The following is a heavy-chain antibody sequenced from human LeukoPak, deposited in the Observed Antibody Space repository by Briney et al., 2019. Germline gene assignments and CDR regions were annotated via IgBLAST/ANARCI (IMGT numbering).Heavy chain of an antibody. V-gene: IGHV1-24*01. Sequence: ASVNVSCKVSGYTLTELSMHWVRQAPGKRLDWMGGFDPVDGETIYAQKFQGRVTMTEDTSTDTAYMELSSLRSEDTAVYYCATEPPCYYAHDAFDIWGQGTMVTVSS. CDR1: GYTLTELS. D-gene: IGHD3-10*01. CDR2: FDPVDGET. J-gene: IGHJ3*02. CDR3: ATEPPCYYAHDAFDI.